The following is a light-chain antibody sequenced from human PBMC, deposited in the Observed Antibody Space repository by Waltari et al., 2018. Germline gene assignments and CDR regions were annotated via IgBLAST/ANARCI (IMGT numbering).Light chain of an antibody. Sequence: WFKQEPGQSPLVVIYQDTKRPSEIPERFSGSKSANAATLTITGTQAMDEADYYCQALGTGAWVFGGGTKLTVL. CDR3: QALGTGAWV. CDR2: QDT. J-gene: IGLJ3*02. V-gene: IGLV3-1*01.